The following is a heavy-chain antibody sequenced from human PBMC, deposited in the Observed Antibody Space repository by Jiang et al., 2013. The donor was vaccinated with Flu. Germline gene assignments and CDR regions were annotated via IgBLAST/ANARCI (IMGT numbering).Heavy chain of an antibody. CDR2: IYYSGST. CDR1: GGSISSYY. D-gene: IGHD3-16*01. CDR3: ARHGSGGRDFDY. Sequence: GLVKPSETLSLTCTVSGGSISSYYWSWIRQPPGKGLEWIGYIYYSGSTNYNPSLKSRVTISVDTSKNQFSLKLSSVTAADTAVYYCARHGSGGRDFDYWGQGTLVTVSA. V-gene: IGHV4-59*08. J-gene: IGHJ4*02.